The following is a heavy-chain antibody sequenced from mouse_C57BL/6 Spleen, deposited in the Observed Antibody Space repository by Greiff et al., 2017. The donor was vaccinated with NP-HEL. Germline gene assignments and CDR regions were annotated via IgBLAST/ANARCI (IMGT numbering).Heavy chain of an antibody. CDR2: IDPETGGT. CDR1: GYTFTDYE. Sequence: QVQLKQSGAELVRPGASVTLSCKASGYTFTDYEMHWVKQTPVHGLEWIGAIDPETGGTAYNQKFKGKAILTADKSSSTAYMELRSLTSEDSAVYYCTRWSTTVVATLWFAYWGQGTLVTVSA. D-gene: IGHD1-1*01. V-gene: IGHV1-15*01. J-gene: IGHJ3*01. CDR3: TRWSTTVVATLWFAY.